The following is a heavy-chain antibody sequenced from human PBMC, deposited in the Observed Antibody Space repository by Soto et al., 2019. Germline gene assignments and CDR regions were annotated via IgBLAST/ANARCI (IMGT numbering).Heavy chain of an antibody. V-gene: IGHV4-4*07. CDR3: ARGGASSKWLDP. Sequence: PSETLSLTCTVSGGSINTDYWSWIRQPAGKGLEWLGRIHNSGSGAYNPSLKSRVTMSIDTSKNQFSLNLNSVTAADTAFYYCARGGASSKWLDPWGQGILVTVSS. CDR1: GGSINTDY. J-gene: IGHJ5*02. CDR2: IHNSGSG. D-gene: IGHD6-13*01.